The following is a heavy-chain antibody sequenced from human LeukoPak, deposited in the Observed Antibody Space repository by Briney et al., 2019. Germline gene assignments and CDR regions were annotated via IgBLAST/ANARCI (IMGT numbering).Heavy chain of an antibody. J-gene: IGHJ3*01. CDR3: AKGLYGGGSFDF. CDR1: GYTFSSYD. Sequence: ASVKVSCKASGYTFSSYDISWVRQATGQGLEWMGWMNPNRGNTGYAQKFQGRVTMTRNTSISTAYMELNRLRSDDTAVYFCAKGLYGGGSFDFWGQGTMVIVSS. V-gene: IGHV1-8*02. CDR2: MNPNRGNT. D-gene: IGHD2-21*01.